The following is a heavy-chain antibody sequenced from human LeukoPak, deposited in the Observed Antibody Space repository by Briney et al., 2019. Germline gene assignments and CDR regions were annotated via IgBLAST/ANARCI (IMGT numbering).Heavy chain of an antibody. D-gene: IGHD6-25*01. CDR2: IGGGGVNT. CDR1: GFTFSSYA. CDR3: AKAVFPRTITAAGRYYFNS. J-gene: IGHJ4*02. V-gene: IGHV3-23*01. Sequence: GGSLRLSCAASGFTFSSYAMSWVRQAPGKGLEWVSTIGGGGVNTYYTDSVKGRFTISRDNSGNTLYLQMDGLRVEDTAIYSCAKAVFPRTITAAGRYYFNSWGQGTLVTVPS.